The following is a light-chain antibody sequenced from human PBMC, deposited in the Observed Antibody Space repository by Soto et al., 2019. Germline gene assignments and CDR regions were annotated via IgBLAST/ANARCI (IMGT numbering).Light chain of an antibody. CDR1: QTISSW. CDR2: KAS. V-gene: IGKV1-5*03. J-gene: IGKJ1*01. Sequence: DIPMTQSPSTLSASVGDRVNITGRASQTISSWLAWYQQKPGTAPKLLIYKASSLESGVPSRFSGSGSGTEFTLTIRSLKPDDFATYYCQQYHNMWTFGQGTKVDIK. CDR3: QQYHNMWT.